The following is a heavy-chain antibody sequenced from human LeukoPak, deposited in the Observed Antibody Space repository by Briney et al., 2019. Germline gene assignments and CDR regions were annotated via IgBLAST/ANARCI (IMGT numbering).Heavy chain of an antibody. CDR3: TKGGAQLWLLTFDY. CDR2: ISWNSGKI. V-gene: IGHV3-9*01. J-gene: IGHJ4*02. CDR1: GFTFSNYW. Sequence: GGSLRLSCAASGFTFSNYWMHWARQAPGRGLEWVSGISWNSGKIGYADSVKGWFTISRDNAKNSLFLEMNSLRAEDTAFYYCTKGGAQLWLLTFDYWGRGTLVTVSS. D-gene: IGHD5-18*01.